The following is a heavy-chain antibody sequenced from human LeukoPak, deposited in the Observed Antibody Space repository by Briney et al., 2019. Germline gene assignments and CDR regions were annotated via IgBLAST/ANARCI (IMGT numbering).Heavy chain of an antibody. V-gene: IGHV3-21*01. D-gene: IGHD3-3*01. Sequence: SGGSLRLSCAASGFTFSSYSMNWVRQAPGKGLEWVSSISSSSSYIYYADSVKGRFTIPRDNAKNSLYLQMNSLRAEDTAVYYCASLGAYDFWSGYSSDYWGQGTLVTVSS. CDR1: GFTFSSYS. CDR3: ASLGAYDFWSGYSSDY. CDR2: ISSSSSYI. J-gene: IGHJ4*02.